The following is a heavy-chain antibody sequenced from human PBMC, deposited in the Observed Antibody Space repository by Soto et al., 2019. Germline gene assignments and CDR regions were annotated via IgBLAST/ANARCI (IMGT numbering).Heavy chain of an antibody. J-gene: IGHJ5*02. D-gene: IGHD1-26*01. CDR3: AKLPWEVAPS. CDR1: GFTLSDYS. Sequence: GGSLRLSCAASGFTLSDYSMNWVRQAPGKGLEWVASISRNKTYINYSDSVKGRFTISRDNAKNSLYLQMNSLEAEETAVYYCAKLPWEVAPSWGQGTLVTVSS. V-gene: IGHV3-21*01. CDR2: ISRNKTYI.